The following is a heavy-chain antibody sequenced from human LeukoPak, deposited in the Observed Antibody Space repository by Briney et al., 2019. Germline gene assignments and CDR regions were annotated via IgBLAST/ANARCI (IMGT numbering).Heavy chain of an antibody. D-gene: IGHD3-22*01. J-gene: IGHJ3*02. CDR3: ARDMESMIVGVGAFDI. CDR1: GYILTNFG. Sequence: ASVKVSCKASGYILTNFGIGWVRQARGQGLEWMGWISGYNGNTKYVQKFQGRVTMTTDTSTSTAYMELRSLRSDDTAVYYCARDMESMIVGVGAFDIWGQGTMVTVSS. CDR2: ISGYNGNT. V-gene: IGHV1-18*01.